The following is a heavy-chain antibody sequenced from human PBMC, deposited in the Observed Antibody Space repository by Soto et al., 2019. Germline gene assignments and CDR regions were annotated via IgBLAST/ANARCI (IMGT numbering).Heavy chain of an antibody. J-gene: IGHJ6*02. CDR3: ARRIRWERPTGYYYGMDV. V-gene: IGHV5-10-1*01. D-gene: IGHD1-26*01. CDR2: IDPSDSYT. CDR1: GYSFTSYW. Sequence: GESLKISCKGSGYSFTSYWISWVRQMPGKGLEWMGRIDPSDSYTNYSPSFQGHVTISADKSISTAYLQWSSLKASDTAMYYCARRIRWERPTGYYYGMDVWGQWTTVTVSS.